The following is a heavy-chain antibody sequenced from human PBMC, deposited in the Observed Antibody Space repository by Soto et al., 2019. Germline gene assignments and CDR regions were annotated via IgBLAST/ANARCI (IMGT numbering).Heavy chain of an antibody. CDR1: GFTFRDYG. D-gene: IGHD6-19*01. J-gene: IGHJ6*02. CDR2: MSYDGSNE. V-gene: IGHV3-30*18. CDR3: AKDRIWHAAFGWDYYGMDV. Sequence: QVQLVESGGGVVQPGRSLRLSCAASGFTFRDYGMHWVRQAPGKGLEWVAVMSYDGSNEFYVDSVKGRFTISRDNSKNTLFLQMTSLRIEDTAMYYCAKDRIWHAAFGWDYYGMDVWGQGTPVTVSS.